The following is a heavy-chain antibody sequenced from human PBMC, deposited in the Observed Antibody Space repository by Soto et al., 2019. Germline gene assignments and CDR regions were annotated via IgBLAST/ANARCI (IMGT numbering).Heavy chain of an antibody. J-gene: IGHJ4*02. CDR1: GFTFSSYT. CDR2: ISDSGSST. Sequence: EVQLLESGGGLVQPGGSLRLSCAASGFTFSSYTMTWVRQAPGKGLEWVAAISDSGSSTYYAGSVQGRFTISRDNSKNTLFLQMNSLRPDDTAVYYCAKDDRSGSYSPRHFDSGGQGILVAVSS. D-gene: IGHD1-26*01. CDR3: AKDDRSGSYSPRHFDS. V-gene: IGHV3-23*01.